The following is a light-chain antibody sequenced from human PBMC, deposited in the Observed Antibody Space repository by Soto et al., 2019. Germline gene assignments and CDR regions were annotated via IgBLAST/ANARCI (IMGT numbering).Light chain of an antibody. CDR3: QQLNGYQLT. CDR1: QGISTY. Sequence: DIPLTQSPSFLSASAGDRVTITCRASQGISTYLAWYQQKPGKAPKLLIYSASTLQSGVPSRFSGSGSGTEFTLTINSLQPEDFATYYCQQLNGYQLTFGGGTKVEIK. V-gene: IGKV1-9*01. J-gene: IGKJ4*01. CDR2: SAS.